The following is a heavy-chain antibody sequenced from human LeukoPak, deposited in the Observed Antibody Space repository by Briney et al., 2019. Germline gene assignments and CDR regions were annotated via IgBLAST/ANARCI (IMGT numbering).Heavy chain of an antibody. D-gene: IGHD2-15*01. V-gene: IGHV3-30*18. CDR3: AKSVVVITFRFDD. Sequence: GGSLRLSCAASGFTFSSYGMHWVRQAPGKGLEWVAVISYDGSNKYYADSVKGRFTISRDNSKNMVYLQMDTLRADDTAVYYCAKSVVVITFRFDDWGQGALVTVSS. CDR2: ISYDGSNK. J-gene: IGHJ4*02. CDR1: GFTFSSYG.